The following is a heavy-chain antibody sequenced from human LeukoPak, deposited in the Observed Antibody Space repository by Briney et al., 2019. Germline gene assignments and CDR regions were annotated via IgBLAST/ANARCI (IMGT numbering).Heavy chain of an antibody. CDR3: ARDGLQQSYYCGLDI. CDR2: IFSSGSS. J-gene: IGHJ6*02. Sequence: SETLSLTCTVSGGSITNYYWSWIRQPAGKGLEWLGRIFSSGSSNYNPSLKNRVTLSVDTSKNQFSLNLSSVTAADTAVYYCARDGLQQSYYCGLDIWGQGTTVTVPS. D-gene: IGHD3/OR15-3a*01. V-gene: IGHV4-4*07. CDR1: GGSITNYY.